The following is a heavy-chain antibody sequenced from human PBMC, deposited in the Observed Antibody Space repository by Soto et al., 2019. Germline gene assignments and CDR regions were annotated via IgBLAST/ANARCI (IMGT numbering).Heavy chain of an antibody. CDR1: GFTFSSYA. Sequence: GGALRLSCAASGFTFSSYAMSWVRPAPGKGLEWVSAISGSGGSTYYADSVKGRFTISRDNSKNTLYLQMNSLRAEDTAVYYCAKVPPSYGGPSDWGQGTLVTVSS. CDR3: AKVPPSYGGPSD. CDR2: ISGSGGST. J-gene: IGHJ4*02. D-gene: IGHD4-17*01. V-gene: IGHV3-23*01.